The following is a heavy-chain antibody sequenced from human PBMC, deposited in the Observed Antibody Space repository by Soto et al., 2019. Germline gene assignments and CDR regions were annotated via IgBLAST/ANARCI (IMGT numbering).Heavy chain of an antibody. J-gene: IGHJ4*02. CDR2: FDPEDGET. V-gene: IGHV1-24*01. D-gene: IGHD5-18*01. CDR1: GYTLTELS. CDR3: ATDPPRYSYGYWSDY. Sequence: ASLKGSCKVSGYTLTELSMHWVRQAPGKGLEWMGGFDPEDGETIYAQKFQGRVTMTEDTSTDTAYMELSSLRSEDTAVYYCATDPPRYSYGYWSDYWGQGTLVTVSS.